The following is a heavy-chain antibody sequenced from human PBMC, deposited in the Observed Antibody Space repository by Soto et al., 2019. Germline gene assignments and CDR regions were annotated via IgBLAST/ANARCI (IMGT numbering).Heavy chain of an antibody. CDR1: GFSLSTSGVG. V-gene: IGHV2-5*02. CDR3: AHTFRVPYCSGGSCYSN. CDR2: IYWDYNK. Sequence: QITLKESGPTLVKPTQPLTLTCTFSGFSLSTSGVGVGWIRQPPGKALEWLALIYWDYNKHYSPSLKSKLTITKKTSKNQVVLTMTNIDPVDTATYYCAHTFRVPYCSGGSCYSNWGQGTLVTVSS. J-gene: IGHJ4*02. D-gene: IGHD2-15*01.